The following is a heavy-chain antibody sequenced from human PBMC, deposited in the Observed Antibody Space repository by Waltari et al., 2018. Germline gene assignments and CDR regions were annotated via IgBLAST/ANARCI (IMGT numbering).Heavy chain of an antibody. D-gene: IGHD3-9*01. Sequence: QVQLVQSGAEVKKPGSSVKVSCKASRGTFSSYAISWVRPAPGQGLEWMGGIIPIFGTANYAQKFQGRVTITADESTSTAYMELSSLRSEDTAVYYCARGDYDILTGVYYYYGMDVWGQGTTVTVSS. CDR2: IIPIFGTA. V-gene: IGHV1-69*01. CDR3: ARGDYDILTGVYYYYGMDV. CDR1: RGTFSSYA. J-gene: IGHJ6*02.